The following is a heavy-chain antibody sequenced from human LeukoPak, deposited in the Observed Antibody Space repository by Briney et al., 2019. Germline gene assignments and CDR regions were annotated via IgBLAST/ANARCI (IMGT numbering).Heavy chain of an antibody. D-gene: IGHD2-15*01. CDR3: ARDRGYCSGGSCSNDAFDI. Sequence: GGSLRLSCAASGFTFSSYSMNWVRQAPGKGLEWVSSISSSSSYIYYADSVKGRFTISRDNAKNSLYLQMNSLRAEDTAVYYCARDRGYCSGGSCSNDAFDIWGQGTMATVSS. J-gene: IGHJ3*02. CDR1: GFTFSSYS. CDR2: ISSSSSYI. V-gene: IGHV3-21*01.